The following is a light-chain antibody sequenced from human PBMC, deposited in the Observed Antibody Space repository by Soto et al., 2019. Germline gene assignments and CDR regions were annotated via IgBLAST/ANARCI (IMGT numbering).Light chain of an antibody. CDR2: GAS. CDR3: QQYNNWPYT. CDR1: QSVSSN. V-gene: IGKV3-15*01. Sequence: EIVMTQSPATLSVSPGGRATLSCRASQSVSSNLAWYHQKPGQAPRLLIYGASTRATGIPARFSGSGSGTEFTLTISSLQSEDFAVYYCQQYNNWPYTFGQGTRLEIK. J-gene: IGKJ5*01.